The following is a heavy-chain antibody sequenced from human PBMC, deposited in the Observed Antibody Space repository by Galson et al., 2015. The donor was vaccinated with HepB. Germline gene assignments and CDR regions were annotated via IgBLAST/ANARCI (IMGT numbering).Heavy chain of an antibody. Sequence: SLRLSCAASGFTFSNAWMSWVRQAPGKGLEWVGRIKSKTDGGTTDYAAPVKGRFTISRDDSKNTLYLQMNSLKTEDTAVYYCTTSEDYYDSSGYPMDAFDIWGQGTRVTVSS. CDR3: TTSEDYYDSSGYPMDAFDI. J-gene: IGHJ3*02. CDR1: GFTFSNAW. V-gene: IGHV3-15*01. CDR2: IKSKTDGGTT. D-gene: IGHD3-22*01.